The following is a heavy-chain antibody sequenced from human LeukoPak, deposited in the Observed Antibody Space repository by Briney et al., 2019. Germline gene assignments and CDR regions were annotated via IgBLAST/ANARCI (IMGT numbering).Heavy chain of an antibody. Sequence: SETLSLTCTVSGGSISHYYWSWIRQPAGKGLEWIGRIYTSGSTNYNPSLKSRGTMSVDTSKNHLSLKLGSVTAADTAVYYCARDYCSSTSCYADTFDIWGQGTMVTVSS. J-gene: IGHJ3*02. D-gene: IGHD2-2*01. CDR3: ARDYCSSTSCYADTFDI. V-gene: IGHV4-4*07. CDR2: IYTSGST. CDR1: GGSISHYY.